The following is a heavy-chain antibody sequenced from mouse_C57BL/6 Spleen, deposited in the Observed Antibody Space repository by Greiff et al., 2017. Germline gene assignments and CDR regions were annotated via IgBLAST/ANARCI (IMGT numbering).Heavy chain of an antibody. J-gene: IGHJ2*01. CDR1: GYTFTDYE. CDR2: IDPETGGT. D-gene: IGHD2-4*01. V-gene: IGHV1-15*01. CDR3: TRPPFYYDYEREGG. Sequence: VQLQQSGAELVRPGASVTLSCKASGYTFTDYEMHWVKQTPVHGLEWIGAIDPETGGTAYNQKFKGKAILTADKSSSTAYMELRSLTSEDSAVYYCTRPPFYYDYEREGGWGQGTTLTVSS.